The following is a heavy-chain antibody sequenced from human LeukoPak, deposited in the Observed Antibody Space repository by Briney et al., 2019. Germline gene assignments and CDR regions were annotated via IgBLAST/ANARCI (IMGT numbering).Heavy chain of an antibody. D-gene: IGHD4-17*01. V-gene: IGHV4-61*02. Sequence: SQTLSLTCIVSGGSIISGSHYWSSIRQPAGKALEWIGRVYTSGSTDYNPSLKSRVAISVDTSKNQFSLKLSSVTAADTAVYYCARDSDCGDYVDYWGQGTLVTVSS. CDR1: GGSIISGSHY. CDR3: ARDSDCGDYVDY. J-gene: IGHJ4*02. CDR2: VYTSGST.